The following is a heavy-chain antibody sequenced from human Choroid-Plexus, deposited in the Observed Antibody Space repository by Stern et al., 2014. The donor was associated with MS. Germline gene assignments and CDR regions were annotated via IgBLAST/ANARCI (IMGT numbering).Heavy chain of an antibody. D-gene: IGHD2/OR15-2a*01. CDR1: GFTFGSCA. J-gene: IGHJ5*02. CDR2: VSYDGSNK. V-gene: IGHV3-30*18. Sequence: VQLVESGGGVVQPGRPLRLSCVASGFTFGSCAMHWVRQAPGKGLEWEGGVSYDGSNKYYADSVKGRFNISRDNSQNTLYMQMSSLRPEDTAVYYCAKDRQYLTYFFDHWGQGSLVTVSS. CDR3: AKDRQYLTYFFDH.